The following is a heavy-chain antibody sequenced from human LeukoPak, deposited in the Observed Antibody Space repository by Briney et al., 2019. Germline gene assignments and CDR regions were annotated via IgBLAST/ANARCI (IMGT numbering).Heavy chain of an antibody. CDR3: AKDGFDYYDSSGYYYFNY. J-gene: IGHJ4*02. CDR1: GITFSSYG. V-gene: IGHV3-23*01. D-gene: IGHD3-22*01. CDR2: ISGGGVAI. Sequence: GGSLRLSCAASGITFSSYGMHWVRQAPGKGLEWVSAISGGGVAIYYADSVKGRFTISRDNSKNTLYLQMNSLRAEDTAVYYCAKDGFDYYDSSGYYYFNYWGQGTLVTVSS.